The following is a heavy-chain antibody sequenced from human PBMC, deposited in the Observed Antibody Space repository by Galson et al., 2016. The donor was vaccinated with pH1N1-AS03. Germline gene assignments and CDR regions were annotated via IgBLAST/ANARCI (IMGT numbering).Heavy chain of an antibody. CDR2: VHYSGTT. CDR3: ASAGYHTPGYHY. Sequence: SETLSLTCAVSGGSMTSPDWWTWVRQPPGKGLEWIGEVHYSGTTSYNPSLSSRVTMSIDKSNNQFSLNLGSVTAADTAGYFCASAGYHTPGYHYWGQGALVTVSS. CDR1: GGSMTSPDW. D-gene: IGHD3-16*02. V-gene: IGHV4-4*02. J-gene: IGHJ4*02.